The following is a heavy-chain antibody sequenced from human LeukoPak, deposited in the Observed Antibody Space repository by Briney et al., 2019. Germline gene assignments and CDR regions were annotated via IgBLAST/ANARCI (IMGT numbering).Heavy chain of an antibody. CDR2: IYTTGST. J-gene: IGHJ4*02. CDR3: AGASGY. D-gene: IGHD6-19*01. V-gene: IGHV4-4*07. Sequence: KPSETLSLTCSVSGDSISSDYWSWIRQLAGKGLEWIGRIYTTGSTNYNPSLKSRVTMSVDMSKNQFSLKLSSVTAADTAVYYCAGASGYWGQGTLVTVSS. CDR1: GDSISSDY.